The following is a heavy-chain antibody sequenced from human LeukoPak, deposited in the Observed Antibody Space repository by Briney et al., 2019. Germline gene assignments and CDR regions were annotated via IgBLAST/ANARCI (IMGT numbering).Heavy chain of an antibody. CDR1: GITLSNYG. CDR3: AKRGVVIRVFLVGFHKEAYYFDS. D-gene: IGHD3-10*01. J-gene: IGHJ4*02. CDR2: LSGSGGGT. Sequence: GGSLRLSCAVSGITLSNYGMSWVRQAPGKGLEWVAGLSGSGGGTNYADSVQGRFTTSRDNPKNTLYLQMNSLRAEDTAVYFCAKRGVVIRVFLVGFHKEAYYFDSWGQGALVTVSS. V-gene: IGHV3-23*01.